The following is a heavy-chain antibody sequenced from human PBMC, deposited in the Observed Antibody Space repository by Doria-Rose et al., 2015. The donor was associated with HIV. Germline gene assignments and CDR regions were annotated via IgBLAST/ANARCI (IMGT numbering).Heavy chain of an antibody. J-gene: IGHJ3*01. CDR3: ARQRGLDAFDV. CDR1: GESFSGYY. CDR2: INHSGTT. V-gene: IGHV4-34*01. Sequence: QVPLQESDAGVLKPSAPRSLTCAVHGESFSGYYWSWIRQPPGKGLEWIAEINHSGTTNYNPSLKSRVTISVDTSKNQFSLNLPSVTAADTAVYYCARQRGLDAFDVWGQGTIITVSS.